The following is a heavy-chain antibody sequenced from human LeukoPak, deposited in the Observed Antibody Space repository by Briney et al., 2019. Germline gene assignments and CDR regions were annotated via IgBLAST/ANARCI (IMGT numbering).Heavy chain of an antibody. CDR3: ARDQYDTWSRRGNFDS. Sequence: GGSLRLSCVASGFTFGKYWMSWVRQAPGKGLEWVANIKVDGSEKNYVDSVKGRFTISRDNTKNSLYLQMNSLRVEDTAVFYCARDQYDTWSRRGNFDSWGQGTLVIVSS. CDR2: IKVDGSEK. J-gene: IGHJ4*02. D-gene: IGHD3-3*01. CDR1: GFTFGKYW. V-gene: IGHV3-7*03.